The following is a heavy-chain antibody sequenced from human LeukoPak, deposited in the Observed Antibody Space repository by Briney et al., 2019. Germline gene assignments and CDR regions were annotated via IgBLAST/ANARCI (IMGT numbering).Heavy chain of an antibody. CDR3: AREPHCSGGSCYFDY. J-gene: IGHJ4*02. Sequence: ASVKVSCKASGYTFSSYCVHWVRQAPGQGLEWMAIINPSDGSTSYLQRFQGRVTLARDTSTNTVYMELSSLRSEDTAIYYCAREPHCSGGSCYFDYWGQGTLVTVSS. CDR1: GYTFSSYC. V-gene: IGHV1-46*01. CDR2: INPSDGST. D-gene: IGHD2-15*01.